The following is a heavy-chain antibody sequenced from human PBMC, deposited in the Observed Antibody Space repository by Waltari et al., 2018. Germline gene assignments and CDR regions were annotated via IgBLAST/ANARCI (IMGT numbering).Heavy chain of an antibody. Sequence: EVQLVESGGGLVQPGGSLRLSCAASGFTFNSYWMTWVRQPPGKGLEWVDNIKQDGSEKFYVASAKGRFTISRDNAKDSLHLQMNTLTAEDTAVYYCARGVDDDSGYRPCDYWGQGTLVSVSS. CDR3: ARGVDDDSGYRPCDY. J-gene: IGHJ4*02. CDR1: GFTFNSYW. CDR2: IKQDGSEK. D-gene: IGHD5-12*01. V-gene: IGHV3-7*01.